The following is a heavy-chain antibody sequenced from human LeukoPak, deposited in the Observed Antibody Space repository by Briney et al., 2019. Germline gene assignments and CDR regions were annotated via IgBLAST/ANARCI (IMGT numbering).Heavy chain of an antibody. D-gene: IGHD3-16*02. V-gene: IGHV3-11*04. CDR3: ARHRTASDY. CDR2: IIDSGTKL. CDR1: GFIFSDYY. Sequence: GGSLRLSCAASGFIFSDYYMGWIRQAPGRGLEWCSYIIDSGTKLYYTDSVKGRFTMSRDNAKDSLYLQMNSLRAEDTAVYYCARHRTASDYWGQGTLVTVSS. J-gene: IGHJ4*02.